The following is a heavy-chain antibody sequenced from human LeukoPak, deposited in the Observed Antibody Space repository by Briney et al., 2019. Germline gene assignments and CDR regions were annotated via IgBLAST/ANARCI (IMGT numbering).Heavy chain of an antibody. D-gene: IGHD4-11*01. CDR1: GFTFSNAW. J-gene: IGHJ6*02. V-gene: IGHV3-23*01. CDR3: AKRKDYSNFIPKGNYYGLDV. Sequence: GGSLRLSCAASGFTFSNAWMNWVRQAPGKGLECVSIISGIGDDTYYADSVKGRFTISRDNSKSTLYLQMNSLRAEDTAVYYCAKRKDYSNFIPKGNYYGLDVWGQGTTVTVSS. CDR2: ISGIGDDT.